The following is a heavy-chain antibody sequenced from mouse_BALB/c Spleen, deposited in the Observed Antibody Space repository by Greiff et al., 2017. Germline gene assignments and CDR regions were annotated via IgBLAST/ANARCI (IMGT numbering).Heavy chain of an antibody. Sequence: VQLQQSAAELARPGASVKMSCKASGYSFTSYTMHWVKQRPGQGLEWIGYINPSSGYTEYNQKFKDKTTLTADKSSSTAYMQLSSLTSEDSAVYYCAYYYGSSPFAYWGQGTLVTVSA. V-gene: IGHV1-4*02. CDR2: INPSSGYT. CDR1: GYSFTSYT. CDR3: AYYYGSSPFAY. D-gene: IGHD1-1*01. J-gene: IGHJ3*01.